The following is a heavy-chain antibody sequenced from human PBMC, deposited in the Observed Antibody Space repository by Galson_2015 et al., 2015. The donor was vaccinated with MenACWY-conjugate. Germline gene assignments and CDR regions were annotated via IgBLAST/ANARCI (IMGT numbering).Heavy chain of an antibody. Sequence: SLRLSCAASGFTFSSYAMNWVRQAPGRGLEWISYISSSSTTIYYADSVKGRFTVSRDNAKNSLYLHMNSLRAEDTAIYYCSRDSDFRLDVWGQGTTVTVSS. V-gene: IGHV3-48*01. CDR2: ISSSSTTI. CDR3: SRDSDFRLDV. J-gene: IGHJ6*02. CDR1: GFTFSSYA.